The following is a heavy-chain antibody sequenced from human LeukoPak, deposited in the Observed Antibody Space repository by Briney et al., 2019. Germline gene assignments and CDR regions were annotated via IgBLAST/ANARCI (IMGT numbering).Heavy chain of an antibody. V-gene: IGHV1-2*02. CDR1: VYTFTGYY. CDR3: ARDTERPSSGLVGY. J-gene: IGHJ4*02. CDR2: INPNSGGT. Sequence: ASVKVSCKASVYTFTGYYMHWVRQAPGQGLEWMGWINPNSGGTNYAQKFQGRVTMTRDTSISTAYMELSRLRSDDTAVYYCARDTERPSSGLVGYWGQGTLVTVSS. D-gene: IGHD3-10*01.